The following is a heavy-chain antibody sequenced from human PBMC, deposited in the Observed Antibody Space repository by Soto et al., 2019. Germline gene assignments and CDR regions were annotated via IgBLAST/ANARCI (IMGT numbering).Heavy chain of an antibody. Sequence: SGPTLVNPTQTLTLTCTFSGSSLTTSGVGVGWIRQPPGKALEWLALIYWNDDKRYSPSLKSRLTITKDTSKNQVVLTMTNMDPVDTATYYCAHSSDANKRTSLWGSYRSPSFDYWGQGTLVTVSS. CDR2: IYWNDDK. D-gene: IGHD3-16*02. V-gene: IGHV2-5*01. J-gene: IGHJ4*02. CDR1: GSSLTTSGVG. CDR3: AHSSDANKRTSLWGSYRSPSFDY.